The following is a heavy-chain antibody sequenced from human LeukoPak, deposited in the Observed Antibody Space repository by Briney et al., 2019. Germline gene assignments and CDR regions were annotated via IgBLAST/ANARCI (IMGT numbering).Heavy chain of an antibody. CDR3: ARPSTYYYDSSGHGAFDI. Sequence: SETLSLTCTVSGGSISNLNYYWTWIRQPAGKGLGWIGRNYASGSTNYNPSLKSRVTISADTSRNQFSLKLTSVTAADTAVYYCARPSTYYYDSSGHGAFDIWGQGTMVTVSS. D-gene: IGHD3-22*01. CDR1: GGSISNLNYY. J-gene: IGHJ3*02. V-gene: IGHV4-61*02. CDR2: NYASGST.